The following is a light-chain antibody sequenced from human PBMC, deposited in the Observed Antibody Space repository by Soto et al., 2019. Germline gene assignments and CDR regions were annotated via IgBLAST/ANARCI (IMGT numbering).Light chain of an antibody. Sequence: ELVMTPSPGTLSVSPVERATLPCRASQSVSSYLAWYQQKPGQGPRLLIYGASTRATGISARFSGSVCGTEFSLTISRLQSADFAVYYCQQHKNWPPWTFGQGTKVDIK. CDR1: QSVSSY. J-gene: IGKJ1*01. V-gene: IGKV3-15*01. CDR2: GAS. CDR3: QQHKNWPPWT.